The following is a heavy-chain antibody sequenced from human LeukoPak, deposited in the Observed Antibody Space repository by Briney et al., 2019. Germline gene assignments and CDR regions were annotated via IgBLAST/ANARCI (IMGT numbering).Heavy chain of an antibody. CDR1: GYSISSGYY. CDR3: ARDPTGIDYARD. V-gene: IGHV4-38-2*02. Sequence: SETLSLTCTVSGYSISSGYYWGWIRQPPGKGLEWIGSIYHSGSTYHNPSLKSRVTISVDTSKNQFSLKLSSVTAADTAVYYCARDPTGIDYARDWGQGTLVTVSS. CDR2: IYHSGST. J-gene: IGHJ4*02. D-gene: IGHD4-17*01.